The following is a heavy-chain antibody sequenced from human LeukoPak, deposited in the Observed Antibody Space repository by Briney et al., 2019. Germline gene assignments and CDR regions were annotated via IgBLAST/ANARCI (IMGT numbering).Heavy chain of an antibody. J-gene: IGHJ4*02. CDR3: AYGEDAYKTGY. Sequence: SETLSLTCTVSGASITDYYWSWIRQPPAKGLEWIGYIYYSGSPNYNPSLKSRVTLSLDTSQNQFSLKLTSVTAADTAVYYCAYGEDAYKTGYWGQGTLVTVSS. V-gene: IGHV4-59*01. D-gene: IGHD5-24*01. CDR2: IYYSGSP. CDR1: GASITDYY.